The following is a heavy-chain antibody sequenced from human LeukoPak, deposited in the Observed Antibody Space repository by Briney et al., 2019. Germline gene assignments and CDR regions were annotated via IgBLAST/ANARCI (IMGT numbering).Heavy chain of an antibody. J-gene: IGHJ4*02. D-gene: IGHD3-10*01. CDR2: INHSGST. CDR3: ASQSRGVRNKAFDY. Sequence: PSETLSLTCAVYGGSFSGYYWSWIRQPPGKGLEWIGEINHSGSTNYNPSLKSRVTISVDTSKNQFSLKLSSVTAADTAVYYCASQSRGVRNKAFDYWGQGTLVTVSS. CDR1: GGSFSGYY. V-gene: IGHV4-34*01.